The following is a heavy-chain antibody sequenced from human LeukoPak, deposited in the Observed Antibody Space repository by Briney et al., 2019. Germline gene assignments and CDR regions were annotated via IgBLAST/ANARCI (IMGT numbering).Heavy chain of an antibody. J-gene: IGHJ4*02. Sequence: GGSLRLSCAASGFTFSSYSMNWVRQAPGKGLEWVSSISSSSSYIYYADSVKGRFTISRDNAKNSLYLQMNSLRAEDTAVYYCARGMVVAATGFAYWGQGTLVTVSS. CDR2: ISSSSSYI. V-gene: IGHV3-21*01. CDR3: ARGMVVAATGFAY. CDR1: GFTFSSYS. D-gene: IGHD2-15*01.